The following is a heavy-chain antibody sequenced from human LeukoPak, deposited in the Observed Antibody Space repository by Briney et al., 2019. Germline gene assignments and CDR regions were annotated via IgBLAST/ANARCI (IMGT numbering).Heavy chain of an antibody. Sequence: PGGSLRLSCRAAGFTFSSYGIHWVRQAPGKGLEWVTFIPYDRSAKYFADSVKGRFTVSRDNARNSLYLQMNSLTVADTATYYCVITAGWTTATDHWGQGALVTVSS. CDR1: GFTFSSYG. J-gene: IGHJ5*02. CDR3: VITAGWTTATDH. V-gene: IGHV3-30*02. D-gene: IGHD1-14*01. CDR2: IPYDRSAK.